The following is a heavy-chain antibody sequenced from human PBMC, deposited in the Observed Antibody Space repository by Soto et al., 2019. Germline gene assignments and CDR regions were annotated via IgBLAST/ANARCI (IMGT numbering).Heavy chain of an antibody. CDR3: ASSGVRGRYYYYYYGMDV. CDR2: IYYSVST. D-gene: IGHD3-10*01. Sequence: PSETLSLTCTVSGGSISSGDYYWIWIRQPPGKGLEWIGSIYYSVSTYYNPSLKSRVTISVDTSKNQFSLKLSSVTAADTAVYYCASSGVRGRYYYYYYGMDVWGQGTTVTVS. J-gene: IGHJ6*02. CDR1: GGSISSGDYY. V-gene: IGHV4-39*01.